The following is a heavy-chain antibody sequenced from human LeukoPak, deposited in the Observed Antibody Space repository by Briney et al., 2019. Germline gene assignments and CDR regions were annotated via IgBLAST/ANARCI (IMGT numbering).Heavy chain of an antibody. J-gene: IGHJ4*02. CDR2: IDNAGSIT. V-gene: IGHV3-74*03. CDR1: GFTFSNYW. Sequence: GGSLRLSCAASGFTFSNYWIHWVRQAPGKGLVWVSRIDNAGSITTYADSVKGRFTISRDNAKNSLYLQMNSLRAEDTAVYYCARAPVLEWLPFDYWGQGTLVTVSS. CDR3: ARAPVLEWLPFDY. D-gene: IGHD3-3*01.